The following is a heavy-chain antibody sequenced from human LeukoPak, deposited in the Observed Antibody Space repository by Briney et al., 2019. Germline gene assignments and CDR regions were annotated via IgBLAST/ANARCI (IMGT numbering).Heavy chain of an antibody. CDR3: AREGPKDDFDI. V-gene: IGHV3-21*01. Sequence: PGGSLRLSCAASGFTFSSYSMNWVRQAPGKGLEWVSSISSSSSYIYYADSVKGRFTISRDNGKNSLYLQMNSLRAEDTAVYYCAREGPKDDFDIWGQGTMVTVSS. J-gene: IGHJ3*02. CDR1: GFTFSSYS. CDR2: ISSSSSYI.